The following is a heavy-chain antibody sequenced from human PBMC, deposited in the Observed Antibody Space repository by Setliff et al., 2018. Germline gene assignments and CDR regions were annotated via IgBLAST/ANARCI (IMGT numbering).Heavy chain of an antibody. CDR1: GGSISSSSHY. CDR3: ARDMGQPYYFES. V-gene: IGHV4-39*07. J-gene: IGHJ4*02. D-gene: IGHD1-1*01. Sequence: ETLSLTCTVSGGSISSSSHYWGWIRQPPGKGLEWIGSIYYTGSTYYNPSLKSRVTMSVDTSKRQFSLKLGSATAADTAVYYCARDMGQPYYFESWGLGTLVTVPQ. CDR2: IYYTGST.